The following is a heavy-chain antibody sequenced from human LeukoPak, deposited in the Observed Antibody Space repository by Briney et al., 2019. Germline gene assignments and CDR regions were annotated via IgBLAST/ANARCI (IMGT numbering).Heavy chain of an antibody. Sequence: PGGSLRLSCATSAFTFRSYAMTWVRQAPGRGLEWVSGVSRSGAATFYADSVKGRFTISRDNSKNTLYLQMYSLRAEDTALYYCARDTLGLPGTRYFFDSWGQGTLVTVSS. CDR1: AFTFRSYA. CDR2: VSRSGAAT. D-gene: IGHD6-13*01. J-gene: IGHJ4*02. CDR3: ARDTLGLPGTRYFFDS. V-gene: IGHV3-23*01.